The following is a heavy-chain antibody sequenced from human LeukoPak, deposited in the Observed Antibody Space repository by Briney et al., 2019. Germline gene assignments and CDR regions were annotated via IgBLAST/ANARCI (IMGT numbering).Heavy chain of an antibody. D-gene: IGHD5-18*01. CDR2: IYYSGST. Sequence: PSETLSLTCAVYGGSFSGYYWSWIRQPPGKGLEWIGYIYYSGSTYYNPSLKSRVTISVDTSKNQFSLKLSSVTAADTAVYYCVSHTAMVTSVDYWGQGTLVTVSS. V-gene: IGHV4-30-4*08. CDR3: VSHTAMVTSVDY. CDR1: GGSFSGYY. J-gene: IGHJ4*02.